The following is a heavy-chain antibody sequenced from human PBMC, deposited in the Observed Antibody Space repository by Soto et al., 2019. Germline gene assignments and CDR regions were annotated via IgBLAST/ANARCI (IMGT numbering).Heavy chain of an antibody. Sequence: QVQLVESGGGVVQPGRSLRLSCAASGFTFSSYGMHWVRQAPGKGLEWVAVISYDGSNKYYADSVKGRFTISRDNSKNTLYLHMNSLRAEDTAVYYCAKSSSSWYLDAFDIWGQGTMVTVSS. CDR3: AKSSSSWYLDAFDI. J-gene: IGHJ3*02. CDR2: ISYDGSNK. D-gene: IGHD6-13*01. V-gene: IGHV3-30*18. CDR1: GFTFSSYG.